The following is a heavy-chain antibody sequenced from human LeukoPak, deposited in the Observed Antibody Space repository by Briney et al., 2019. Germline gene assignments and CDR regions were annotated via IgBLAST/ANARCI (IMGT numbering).Heavy chain of an antibody. CDR2: IIPIFGTA. Sequence: ASVKVSCKASGGTFSSYAISWVRQAPGQGLEWMGGIIPIFGTANYAQKFQGRVTITADESTSTAYLELSSLRSEDTAVYYCASDVHSTADPYDYWGQGTLVSVSS. CDR3: ASDVHSTADPYDY. CDR1: GGTFSSYA. J-gene: IGHJ4*02. V-gene: IGHV1-69*13. D-gene: IGHD2-2*01.